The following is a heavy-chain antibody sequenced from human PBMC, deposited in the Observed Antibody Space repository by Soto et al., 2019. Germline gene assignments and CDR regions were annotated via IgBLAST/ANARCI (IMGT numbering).Heavy chain of an antibody. CDR3: ARLRPREIVVPAAYDY. J-gene: IGHJ4*02. D-gene: IGHD2-2*01. CDR1: GGSISSSSYY. V-gene: IGHV4-39*01. CDR2: IYYSGST. Sequence: SETLSLTCTVSGGSISSSSYYWGWIRQPPGKGLEWIGSIYYSGSTYYNPSLKSRVTISVDTSKNQFSLKLSSVTAADTAVYYCARLRPREIVVPAAYDYWGQGTLVTVSS.